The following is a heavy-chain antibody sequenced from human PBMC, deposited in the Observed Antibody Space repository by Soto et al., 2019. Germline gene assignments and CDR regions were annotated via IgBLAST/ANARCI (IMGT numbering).Heavy chain of an antibody. Sequence: QVQLVQSGAEVKKPGASVKVSCKASGYTFVSYVITWVRQAPGQGLEWMEWISAYNGNTNYAQNLQGRVTMTTDTSTSTSDMELRSLTSDDTAVYYCARGSEVFDYWGQGTLVTVSS. CDR1: GYTFVSYV. J-gene: IGHJ4*02. CDR3: ARGSEVFDY. CDR2: ISAYNGNT. V-gene: IGHV1-18*04.